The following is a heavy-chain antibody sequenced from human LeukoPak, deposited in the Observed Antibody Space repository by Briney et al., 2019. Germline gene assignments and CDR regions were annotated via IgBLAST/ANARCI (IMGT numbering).Heavy chain of an antibody. CDR3: ARDMVRGVIMGYYYMDV. V-gene: IGHV1-46*01. CDR1: GYTFTSYY. CDR2: INPSGGST. Sequence: GASVKVSCKASGYTFTSYYMHWVRQAPGQGLEWMGIINPSGGSTSYAQKFQGRVTMTRDMSTSTVYMELSSLRSEDTAVYYCARDMVRGVIMGYYYMDVWGKGTTVTVSS. D-gene: IGHD3-10*01. J-gene: IGHJ6*03.